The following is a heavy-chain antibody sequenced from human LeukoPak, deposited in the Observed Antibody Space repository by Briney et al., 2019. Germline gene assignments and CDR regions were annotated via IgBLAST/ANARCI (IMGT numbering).Heavy chain of an antibody. V-gene: IGHV4-61*01. CDR3: ARGLANIIGSYYFDY. CDR2: IYHSGST. J-gene: IGHJ4*02. D-gene: IGHD2/OR15-2a*01. CDR1: GGSISSSSYY. Sequence: SETLSLTCTVSGGSISSSSYYWSWIRQPPGKGLEWIGYIYHSGSTNYNPSLKSRVTTSVDTSKNQFSLNLSSVTAADTAIYYCARGLANIIGSYYFDYWGQGTLVTVSS.